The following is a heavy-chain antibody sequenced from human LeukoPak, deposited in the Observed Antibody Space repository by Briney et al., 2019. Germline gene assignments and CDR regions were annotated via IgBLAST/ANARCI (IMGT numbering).Heavy chain of an antibody. CDR2: ISGSGGTT. D-gene: IGHD1-26*01. CDR1: GFTFSICA. V-gene: IGHV3-23*01. J-gene: IGHJ4*02. CDR3: ARGAPSGSYYY. Sequence: GGSLRLSCAASGFTFSICAMSWVRQAPGKGLEWVSTISGSGGTTYYADSVKGRFTISRDNAKNTLYLQMNSLRAEDTALYYCARGAPSGSYYYWGQGTLVTVSS.